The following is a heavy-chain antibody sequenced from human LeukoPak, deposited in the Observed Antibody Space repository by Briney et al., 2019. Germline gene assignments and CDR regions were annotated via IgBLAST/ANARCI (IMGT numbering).Heavy chain of an antibody. J-gene: IGHJ4*02. CDR1: GYTFTGYY. D-gene: IGHD6-19*01. V-gene: IGHV1-2*02. CDR2: INPNSGVT. Sequence: ASVKVSCKASGYTFTGYYMHWVRQAPGQGLEWMGWINPNSGVTHYPQKFQGRVTMTRDTSIRTAYMEVSSLRSDDTAVYYRARGQQWLEAFDYWGLGTLVTVSS. CDR3: ARGQQWLEAFDY.